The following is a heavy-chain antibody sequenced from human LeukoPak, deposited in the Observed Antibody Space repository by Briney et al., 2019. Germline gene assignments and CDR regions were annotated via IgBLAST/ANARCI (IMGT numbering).Heavy chain of an antibody. CDR3: ARGPAAIFSISWFDP. D-gene: IGHD2-2*01. V-gene: IGHV3-23*01. CDR2: ISGSGGST. CDR1: GFTFSSYA. J-gene: IGHJ5*02. Sequence: GGSLRLSCAASGFTFSSYAMSWVRQAPGKGLEWVSAISGSGGSTYYADSVKGRFTISRDNSKNTLYLQMNSLRAEDTAVYYCARGPAAIFSISWFDPWGQGTLVTVPS.